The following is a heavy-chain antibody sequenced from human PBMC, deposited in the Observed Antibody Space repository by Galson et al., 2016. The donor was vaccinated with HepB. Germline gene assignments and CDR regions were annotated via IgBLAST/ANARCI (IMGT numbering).Heavy chain of an antibody. CDR1: GFSLSTSGVG. Sequence: PALVKPTQTLTLTCAFSGFSLSTSGVGVGWIRQPPGKAPEWLALIYWNDHKRYSPSLQIRLTITKDTSKKQVVLTMTNMDPVDTATYFCALTGSYQASDGFDIWGQGTMVTVSS. CDR3: ALTGSYQASDGFDI. CDR2: IYWNDHK. D-gene: IGHD1-26*01. J-gene: IGHJ3*02. V-gene: IGHV2-5*01.